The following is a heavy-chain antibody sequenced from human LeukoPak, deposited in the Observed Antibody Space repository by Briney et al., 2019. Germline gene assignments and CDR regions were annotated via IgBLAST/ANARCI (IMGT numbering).Heavy chain of an antibody. D-gene: IGHD4-23*01. J-gene: IGHJ4*02. V-gene: IGHV4-28*01. CDR3: ARSVDGGNSPFDY. CDR1: GYSISSSNW. CDR2: IYYSGTT. Sequence: SETLSLTCAVSGYSISSSNWWGWIRQPPGKGLEWIGYIYYSGTTHYNPSLKSRVTMSVDTSKNQFSLKLSSVTAVDTAVYYCARSVDGGNSPFDYWGQGTLVTGSS.